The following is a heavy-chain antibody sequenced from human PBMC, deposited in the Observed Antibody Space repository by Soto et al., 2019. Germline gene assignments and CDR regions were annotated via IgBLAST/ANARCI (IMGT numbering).Heavy chain of an antibody. CDR3: ARGTFAEATAFEI. CDR2: IYYSGTT. Sequence: QVQLQESGPGLVKPSQTLSLTCTVSGGSIRTGGYYWNWIRQHPGKGLEWVGYIYYSGTTNYNPSLKSRRTISVDTSKNQFSLNLTSVTAADTAVYYCARGTFAEATAFEIWGQGTMVAVSS. CDR1: GGSIRTGGYY. D-gene: IGHD1-26*01. J-gene: IGHJ3*02. V-gene: IGHV4-31*03.